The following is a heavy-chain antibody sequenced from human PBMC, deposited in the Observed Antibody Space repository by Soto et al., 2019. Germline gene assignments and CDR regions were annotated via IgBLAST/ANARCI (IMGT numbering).Heavy chain of an antibody. V-gene: IGHV4-30-2*01. CDR1: GGSISSGGYS. CDR3: ARVRVVGATADYYYYGMDV. J-gene: IGHJ6*02. Sequence: PSETLSLTCAVSGGSISSGGYSWSWIRQPPGKGLEWIGYIYHSGSTYYNPSLKSRVTISVGRSKNQFSLKLSSVTAADTAVYYCARVRVVGATADYYYYGMDVWGQGTTVTVSS. D-gene: IGHD1-26*01. CDR2: IYHSGST.